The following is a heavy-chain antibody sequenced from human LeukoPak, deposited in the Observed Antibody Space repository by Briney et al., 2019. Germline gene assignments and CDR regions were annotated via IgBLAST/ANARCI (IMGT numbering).Heavy chain of an antibody. CDR2: IYHSGST. D-gene: IGHD6-13*01. CDR3: ARAIGAAARGWFDP. Sequence: PSQTLSLTCAVSGGSISSGGYSWSWIRQPPGKGLEWIGYIYHSGSTYYNPSLKSRVTLSVDRSKNQFSLKLSSVTAADTAVYYCARAIGAAARGWFDPWGQGTLVTVSS. CDR1: GGSISSGGYS. J-gene: IGHJ5*02. V-gene: IGHV4-30-2*01.